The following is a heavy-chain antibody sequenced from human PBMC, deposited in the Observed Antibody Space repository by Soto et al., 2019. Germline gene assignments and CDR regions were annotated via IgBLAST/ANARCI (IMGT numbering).Heavy chain of an antibody. Sequence: ASVKVSCKASGFTFTGHYIHWVRQAPGQGLEWMGWINPNSGGTSYAQKFQERVTITRDMSTNTAYMELSSLRSEDTAVYYCAALGVNFDHWGQGTLVTVSS. J-gene: IGHJ4*02. CDR2: INPNSGGT. V-gene: IGHV1-2*02. CDR1: GFTFTGHY. CDR3: AALGVNFDH. D-gene: IGHD2-8*01.